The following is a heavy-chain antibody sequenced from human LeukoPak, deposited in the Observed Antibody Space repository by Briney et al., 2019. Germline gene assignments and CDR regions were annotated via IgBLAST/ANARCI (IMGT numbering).Heavy chain of an antibody. CDR2: IKQDGSEK. CDR3: ARDRALRDDSSGYPDY. J-gene: IGHJ4*02. CDR1: GFTFSIHW. Sequence: HPGGSLRLSCEASGFTFSIHWVTWVRQAPGKGLEWVANIKQDGSEKNYVDSVKGRFTISRDNAKNSLYLQMNSLRAEDTAVYYCARDRALRDDSSGYPDYWGQGTLVTVSS. V-gene: IGHV3-7*03. D-gene: IGHD3-22*01.